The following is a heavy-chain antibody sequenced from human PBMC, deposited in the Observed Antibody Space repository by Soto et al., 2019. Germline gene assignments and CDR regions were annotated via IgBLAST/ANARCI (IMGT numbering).Heavy chain of an antibody. CDR1: GYTFTSYG. CDR2: ISAYNGNT. CDR3: ARRTTAQNYYYYYYMDV. J-gene: IGHJ6*03. Sequence: QVQLVQSGAEVKKPGASVKVSCKASGYTFTSYGISWVRQAPGQGLEWMGWISAYNGNTNYAQKLQGRVTMTTDTSTSTAYMELRSLRSDHTAVYYCARRTTAQNYYYYYYMDVWGKGTTVTVSS. D-gene: IGHD1-7*01. V-gene: IGHV1-18*01.